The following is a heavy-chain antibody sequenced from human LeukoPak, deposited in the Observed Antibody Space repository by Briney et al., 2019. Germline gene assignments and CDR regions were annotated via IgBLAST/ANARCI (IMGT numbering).Heavy chain of an antibody. CDR2: MNPNSGNT. D-gene: IGHD1-26*01. CDR3: AKEGVLGATMTNNWFDP. Sequence: GASVKVSCKASGYTFTSYDINWVRQATGQGLEWMGWMNPNSGNTGYAQKFQGRVTITRNTSISTAYMELSNLRSEDTAVYYCAKEGVLGATMTNNWFDPWGQGTLVTVSS. V-gene: IGHV1-8*03. J-gene: IGHJ5*02. CDR1: GYTFTSYD.